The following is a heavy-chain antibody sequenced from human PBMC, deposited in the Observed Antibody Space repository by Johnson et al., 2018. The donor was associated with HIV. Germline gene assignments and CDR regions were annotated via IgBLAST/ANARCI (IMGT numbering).Heavy chain of an antibody. Sequence: VQLVESGGGVVQPGRSLRLSCAASGFTFSSYAMHWVRQAPGKGLEWVAVISYDGSNTYYADSVKGRFTISRDNSKNTLYLQMNSLRAEDTAVYYCPVDTEAFDIWGQGTMVTVSS. J-gene: IGHJ3*02. D-gene: IGHD1-14*01. CDR3: PVDTEAFDI. V-gene: IGHV3-30-3*01. CDR1: GFTFSSYA. CDR2: ISYDGSNT.